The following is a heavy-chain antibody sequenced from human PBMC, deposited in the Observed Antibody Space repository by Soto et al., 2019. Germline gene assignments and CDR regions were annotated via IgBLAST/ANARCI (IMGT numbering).Heavy chain of an antibody. D-gene: IGHD2-15*01. CDR1: GFTFSTYW. V-gene: IGHV3-74*01. J-gene: IGHJ3*02. CDR2: INSDGSST. Sequence: EVQLVEPGGGLVQPGGSQRLSCAASGFTFSTYWMHWVRQAPGKGLVWVSRINSDGSSTSYADSVKGRFTISRDNAKNTLDLQMNRLRAEDTAMYYCARVRCSGGSCRDAYDIWGQGTMVTVSS. CDR3: ARVRCSGGSCRDAYDI.